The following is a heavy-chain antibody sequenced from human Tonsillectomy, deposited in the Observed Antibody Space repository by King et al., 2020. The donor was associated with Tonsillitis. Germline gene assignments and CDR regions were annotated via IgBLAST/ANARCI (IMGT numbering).Heavy chain of an antibody. CDR3: AKPTLGGGNSFLMEW. Sequence: VQLVESGGGVVQPGTSLRLSCAASGFTFRNYGMHWVRQAPGKGLEWVAVVSFDGSTTYDGDSVKGRFTISRDNSKDTLYLQMNSLRTEDTAMYYCAKPTLGGGNSFLMEWWGQGTLVTVSS. CDR1: GFTFRNYG. D-gene: IGHD3-3*01. J-gene: IGHJ4*02. V-gene: IGHV3-30*18. CDR2: VSFDGSTT.